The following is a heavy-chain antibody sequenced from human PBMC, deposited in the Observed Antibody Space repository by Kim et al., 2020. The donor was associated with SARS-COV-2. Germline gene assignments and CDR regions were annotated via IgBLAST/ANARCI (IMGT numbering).Heavy chain of an antibody. V-gene: IGHV3-43*01. CDR3: AKGDDYVWGSLYYYGMDV. J-gene: IGHJ6*02. Sequence: GRFTISRDNSKNSLYLQMNSLRTEDTALYYCAKGDDYVWGSLYYYGMDVWGQGTTVTVSS. D-gene: IGHD3-16*01.